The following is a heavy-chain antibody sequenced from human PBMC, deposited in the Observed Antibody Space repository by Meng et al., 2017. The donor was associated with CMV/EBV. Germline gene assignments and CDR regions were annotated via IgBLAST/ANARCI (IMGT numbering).Heavy chain of an antibody. D-gene: IGHD3-3*01. J-gene: IGHJ6*02. CDR2: ISSSSSYI. CDR3: ASRYDFWSGYYYYGMDV. V-gene: IGHV3-21*01. CDR1: GFTFSSYS. Sequence: GESLKISCAASGFTFSSYSMNWVRQAPGKGLEWVSSISSSSSYIYYADSVKGRFTISRDNAKNSLYPQMNSLRAEDTAVYYCASRYDFWSGYYYYGMDVWGQGTTVTVSS.